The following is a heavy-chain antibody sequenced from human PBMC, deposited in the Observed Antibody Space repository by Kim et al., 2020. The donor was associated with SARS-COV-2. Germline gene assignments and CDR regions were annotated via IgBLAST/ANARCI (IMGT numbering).Heavy chain of an antibody. CDR2: IYYSGST. J-gene: IGHJ3*02. D-gene: IGHD2-2*01. Sequence: SETLSLTCTVSGGSVSSGSYYWSWIRQPPGKGLEWIGYIYYSGSTNYNPSLKSRVTISVDTSKNQFSLKLSSVTAADTAVYYCAREPQYADAFDIWGQGNGHRLF. CDR3: AREPQYADAFDI. V-gene: IGHV4-61*01. CDR1: GGSVSSGSYY.